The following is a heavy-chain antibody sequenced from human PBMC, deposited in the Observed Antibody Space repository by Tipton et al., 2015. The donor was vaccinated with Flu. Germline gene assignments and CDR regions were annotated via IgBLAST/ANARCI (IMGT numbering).Heavy chain of an antibody. J-gene: IGHJ5*02. CDR1: GGAISGYY. CDR3: ARHFYHDNTGVLSGGLDP. CDR2: FYDSGP. D-gene: IGHD2-8*02. V-gene: IGHV4-59*01. Sequence: TLSLTCLVSGGAISGYYWNWIRQAPGKGLEWPGYFYDSGPKYNPSLKSRLTISVDTSKNQVSLWLTSVTAADTAVYYCARHFYHDNTGVLSGGLDPWGQGTQVTVSS.